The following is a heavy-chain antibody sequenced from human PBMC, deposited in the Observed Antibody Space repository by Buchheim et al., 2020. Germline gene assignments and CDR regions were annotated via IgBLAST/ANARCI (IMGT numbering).Heavy chain of an antibody. J-gene: IGHJ6*02. CDR1: GGSISSGGYS. V-gene: IGHV4-30-4*07. D-gene: IGHD2/OR15-2a*01. CDR3: TRDRYYDYYYYGMDV. Sequence: QVQLQESGPGLVKPSQTLSLTCAVSGGSISSGGYSWSWIRQPPGKGLEWIGYIYYSGSTYYNPSLKSRVTISVDTSKNQFSLKLSSVTAADTAVYYCTRDRYYDYYYYGMDVWGQGTT. CDR2: IYYSGST.